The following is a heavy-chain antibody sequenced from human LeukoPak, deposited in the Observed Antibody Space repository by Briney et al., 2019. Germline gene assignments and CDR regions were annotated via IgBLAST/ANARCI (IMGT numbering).Heavy chain of an antibody. CDR2: INPNSGGT. CDR1: GYTFTGYY. Sequence: ASVKVSCKASGYTFTGYYMHWVRQAPGQGLEWMGWINPNSGGTNYAQKFQGWVTMTRDTSISTAYMELSRLRSDDTAVYYCARAGSSSWYEGGVFDYWGQGTLVTVSS. CDR3: ARAGSSSWYEGGVFDY. D-gene: IGHD6-13*01. J-gene: IGHJ4*02. V-gene: IGHV1-2*04.